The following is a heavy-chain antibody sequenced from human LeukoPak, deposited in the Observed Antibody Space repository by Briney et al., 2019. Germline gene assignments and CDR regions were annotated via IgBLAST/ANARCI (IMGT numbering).Heavy chain of an antibody. D-gene: IGHD2-21*02. CDR2: ISWDGGST. Sequence: GGSLRLSCAASGFTFDDYTMHWVRQAPGKGLEWVSLISWDGGSTYYADSVKGRFTISRDNSKNSLYLQMNSLRTEDTALYYCAKEELGAYCGGDCYHDAFDIWGQGTMVTVSS. V-gene: IGHV3-43*01. CDR1: GFTFDDYT. CDR3: AKEELGAYCGGDCYHDAFDI. J-gene: IGHJ3*02.